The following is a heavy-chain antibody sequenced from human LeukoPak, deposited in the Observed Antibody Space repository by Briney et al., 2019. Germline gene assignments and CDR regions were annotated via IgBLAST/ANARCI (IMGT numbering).Heavy chain of an antibody. CDR2: IYYSGST. CDR1: GGSISSYY. J-gene: IGHJ4*02. CDR3: ARRKSSGYYSYYFDY. D-gene: IGHD3-22*01. V-gene: IGHV4-59*08. Sequence: SETLSLTCTVSGGSISSYYWSWIRQPPGKGLGWIGYIYYSGSTNYNPSLKSRVTISVDTSKNQFSLKLSSVTAADTAVYYCARRKSSGYYSYYFDYWGQGTLVTVSS.